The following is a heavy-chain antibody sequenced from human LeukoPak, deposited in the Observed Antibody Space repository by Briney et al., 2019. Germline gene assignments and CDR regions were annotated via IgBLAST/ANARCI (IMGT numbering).Heavy chain of an antibody. CDR1: GGSISNYY. J-gene: IGHJ4*02. CDR3: ASLGAAAGFFREQSDY. Sequence: SETLSLTCTVSGGSISNYYWSWIRQPPGKGLEWIGRIYTSGSTNYNPSLKSRVTMSVDTSKNQFSLKLSSVTAADTAVYYCASLGAAAGFFREQSDYWGQGTLVTVSS. V-gene: IGHV4-4*07. D-gene: IGHD6-13*01. CDR2: IYTSGST.